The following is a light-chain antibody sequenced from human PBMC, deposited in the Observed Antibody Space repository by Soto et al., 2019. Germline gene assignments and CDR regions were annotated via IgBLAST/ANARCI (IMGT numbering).Light chain of an antibody. Sequence: DIQLTQSPSFLSASVGDRVTLTCRASQDISTYLAWYQQKPGKAPNLLIYVASTLQDGVPSRFSGTGSGTEFTLTITNLPPADFATDYCQQLDSYPLSFGGGTAVEIK. J-gene: IGKJ4*01. CDR1: QDISTY. V-gene: IGKV1-9*01. CDR3: QQLDSYPLS. CDR2: VAS.